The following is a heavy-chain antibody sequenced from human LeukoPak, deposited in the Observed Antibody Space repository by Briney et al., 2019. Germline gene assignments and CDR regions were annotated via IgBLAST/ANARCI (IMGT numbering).Heavy chain of an antibody. J-gene: IGHJ3*02. CDR2: ISGSSGNT. CDR3: AKDPRRILGSFEI. V-gene: IGHV3-23*01. CDR1: GFTSNTYG. Sequence: GGSLRLSCAASGFTSNTYGMSWVRQAPGKGLEWVSGISGSSGNTYYADSVKGRFTISRDNSKNTLYLQMSSLRAEDTAVYYCAKDPRRILGSFEIWGQGTMVTVS. D-gene: IGHD2/OR15-2a*01.